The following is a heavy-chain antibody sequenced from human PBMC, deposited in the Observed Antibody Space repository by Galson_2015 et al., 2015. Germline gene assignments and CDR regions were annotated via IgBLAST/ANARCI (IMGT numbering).Heavy chain of an antibody. CDR1: GGSISSTNW. D-gene: IGHD3-16*01. Sequence: ETLSLTCAVSGGSISSTNWWRWVRQSPGKGLEWIGQIYHSGSSNYNPSLKSRVTRSLDKTKNQLSLNRNSVTAADTAVYYCAREGWGVYGMDVWGQGTTVTVSS. V-gene: IGHV4-4*02. CDR3: AREGWGVYGMDV. J-gene: IGHJ6*02. CDR2: IYHSGSS.